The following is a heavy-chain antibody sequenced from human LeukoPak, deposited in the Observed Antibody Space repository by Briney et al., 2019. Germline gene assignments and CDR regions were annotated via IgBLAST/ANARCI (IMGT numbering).Heavy chain of an antibody. J-gene: IGHJ6*03. CDR3: AKSRITMVRGAYYMDV. D-gene: IGHD3-10*01. CDR2: ISGSGGST. Sequence: GGSLRLSCAASGFTVSSNYMSWVRQAPGKGLEWVSAISGSGGSTYYADSVKGRFTISRDNSKNTLYLQMNSLRAEDTAVYYCAKSRITMVRGAYYMDVWGKGTTVTVSS. CDR1: GFTVSSNY. V-gene: IGHV3-23*01.